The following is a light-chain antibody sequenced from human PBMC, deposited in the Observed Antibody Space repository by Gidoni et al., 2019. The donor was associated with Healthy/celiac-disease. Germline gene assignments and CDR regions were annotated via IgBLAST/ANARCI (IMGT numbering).Light chain of an antibody. CDR2: DAS. Sequence: EIVLTQSPATLSLSPGERATLSCRASQSVSRYLALYQQKPGQAPGLLLYDASNRATGIPSIYSRRGSGTYFTLTLPSLGPEDCAVYYCPQRTNWPPPFGPGTKVDIK. CDR1: QSVSRY. J-gene: IGKJ3*01. V-gene: IGKV3-11*01. CDR3: PQRTNWPPP.